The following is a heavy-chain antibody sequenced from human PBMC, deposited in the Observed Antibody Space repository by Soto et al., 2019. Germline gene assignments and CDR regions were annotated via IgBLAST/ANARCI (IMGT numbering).Heavy chain of an antibody. CDR3: ARQATYDFWSGYYVDP. Sequence: GESLKSSGKGAGYSFTNYWIAWVRQMPGKGLEWMGVIYPRDSDTKYSPSFQGQVTISADKSISTAYLQWSSLKASDTAIYYCARQATYDFWSGYYVDPWGQGPLVTVPS. CDR1: GYSFTNYW. J-gene: IGHJ5*02. CDR2: IYPRDSDT. D-gene: IGHD3-3*01. V-gene: IGHV5-51*01.